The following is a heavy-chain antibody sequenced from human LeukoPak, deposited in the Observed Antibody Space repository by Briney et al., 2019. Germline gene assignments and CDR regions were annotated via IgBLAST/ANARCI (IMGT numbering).Heavy chain of an antibody. Sequence: ASVKVSCKASGYTFTIYGISWVRQAPGQGLEWMGWISAYNGNTNYAQKLQGRVTMTTDTSTSTAYMELRSLRSDGTAVYYCARDERAGSGSYKYYYYGMDVWGKGTTVTVSS. J-gene: IGHJ6*04. D-gene: IGHD3-10*01. CDR3: ARDERAGSGSYKYYYYGMDV. CDR2: ISAYNGNT. V-gene: IGHV1-18*04. CDR1: GYTFTIYG.